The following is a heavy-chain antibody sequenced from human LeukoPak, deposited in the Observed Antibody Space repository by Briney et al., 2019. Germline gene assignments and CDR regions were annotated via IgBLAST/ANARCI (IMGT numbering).Heavy chain of an antibody. CDR2: IYYSGST. V-gene: IGHV4-59*08. CDR3: ARRGSIAAAGPNWFDP. J-gene: IGHJ5*02. D-gene: IGHD6-13*01. Sequence: SETLSLTCTVSGGSISSYYWSWIRQPPGKGLEWIGYIYYSGSTDYNPSLKSRVTISVDTSKNQFSLKLSSVTAADTAVYYCARRGSIAAAGPNWFDPWGQGTLVTVSS. CDR1: GGSISSYY.